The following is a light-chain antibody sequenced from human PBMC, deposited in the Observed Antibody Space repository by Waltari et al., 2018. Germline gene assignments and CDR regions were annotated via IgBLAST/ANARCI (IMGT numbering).Light chain of an antibody. Sequence: EIVLTQSPGTLSLSPGERATLSCRASQCVGTYLAWYQQKPGQAPRLLIYGASNRATGIPERFSGSGSGTDFSLTISRLEPEDFAVYYCQKYVNLPATFGQGTKVEIK. J-gene: IGKJ1*01. V-gene: IGKV3-20*01. CDR3: QKYVNLPAT. CDR2: GAS. CDR1: QCVGTY.